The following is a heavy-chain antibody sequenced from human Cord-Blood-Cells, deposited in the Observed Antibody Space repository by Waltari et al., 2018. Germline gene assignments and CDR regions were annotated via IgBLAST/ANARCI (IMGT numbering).Heavy chain of an antibody. V-gene: IGHV3-15*01. CDR3: TTDLDTMVRGVDY. J-gene: IGHJ4*02. Sequence: EVQLVESGGGLVKPGGSLRLSCAASGFTFSNAWMSWVRQAPGTGLEWVGRIKSKTDGGTTDYRAPVKGRFTISRDDSKTTLYLQMNSLKTEDTAVDYCTTDLDTMVRGVDYWGQGTLVTVSS. CDR1: GFTFSNAW. D-gene: IGHD3-10*01. CDR2: IKSKTDGGTT.